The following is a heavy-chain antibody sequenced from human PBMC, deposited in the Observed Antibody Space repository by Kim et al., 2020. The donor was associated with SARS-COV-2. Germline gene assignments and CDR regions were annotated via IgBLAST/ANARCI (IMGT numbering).Heavy chain of an antibody. CDR3: AAAPVDTAMAKDY. V-gene: IGHV5-51*01. CDR1: GYSFTSYW. Sequence: GESLKISCKGSGYSFTSYWIGWVRQMPGKGLEWMGIIYPGDSDTRYSPSFKGQVTISADKSISTAYLQWSSQKASDTAMYYCAAAPVDTAMAKDYWGQGTLVTVSS. J-gene: IGHJ4*02. D-gene: IGHD5-18*01. CDR2: IYPGDSDT.